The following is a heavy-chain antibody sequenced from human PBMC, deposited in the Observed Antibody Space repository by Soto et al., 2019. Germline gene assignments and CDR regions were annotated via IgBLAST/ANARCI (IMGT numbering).Heavy chain of an antibody. CDR1: GGSISGSSYY. V-gene: IGHV4-39*01. Sequence: PSETLSLTCTVSGGSISGSSYYWGWIRQPPGKGLEWIGSIYYSGTTYYNSSLKSRVTISVDTSKNQFSLKLTSVTAADTAVYYCARPIRSSSPDYDMDVWGQGTTVTVSS. CDR3: ARPIRSSSPDYDMDV. CDR2: IYYSGTT. J-gene: IGHJ6*02. D-gene: IGHD3-3*02.